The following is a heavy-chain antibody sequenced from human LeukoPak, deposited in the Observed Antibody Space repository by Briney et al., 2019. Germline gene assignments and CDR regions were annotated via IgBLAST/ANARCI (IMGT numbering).Heavy chain of an antibody. CDR3: ARGHGLDY. V-gene: IGHV3-48*03. D-gene: IGHD3/OR15-3a*01. J-gene: IGHJ4*02. Sequence: PGGSLRLSCAASGFTFSDYEMNWVRQAPGKGLEWLSYISSSGSAIYYADSVKGRFTISRDNAKNSLYLQMSSLRVEDAATYYCARGHGLDYWGQGTLVTVSS. CDR2: ISSSGSAI. CDR1: GFTFSDYE.